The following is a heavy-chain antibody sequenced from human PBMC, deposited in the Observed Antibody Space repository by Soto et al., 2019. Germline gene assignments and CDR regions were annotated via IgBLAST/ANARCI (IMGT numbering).Heavy chain of an antibody. D-gene: IGHD6-19*01. V-gene: IGHV3-30-3*01. Sequence: QVQLVESGGGVVQPGRSLRLSCAASGFSFSSCAMHWVRQAPGKGLEGVAVVSHDGSNKYYADSVKGRVTISRDNSINTVYVQMNSVRAEDTAVDYCARVSIAVAGIAYYFDYWGQGTLVTVSS. J-gene: IGHJ4*02. CDR2: VSHDGSNK. CDR3: ARVSIAVAGIAYYFDY. CDR1: GFSFSSCA.